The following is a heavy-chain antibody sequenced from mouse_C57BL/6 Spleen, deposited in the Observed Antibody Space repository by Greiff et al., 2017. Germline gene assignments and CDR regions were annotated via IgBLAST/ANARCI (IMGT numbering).Heavy chain of an antibody. CDR3: ATGGYGNSRGY. D-gene: IGHD2-10*02. Sequence: QVQLQQSGAELVKPGASVKLSCKASGYTFTSYWMQWVKQRPGQGLEWIGEIDPSDSYTNYNQKFKGKATLTVDTSSSTAYMQLSSLPSEDSAVYYCATGGYGNSRGYWGQGTTLTVSS. CDR2: IDPSDSYT. V-gene: IGHV1-50*01. CDR1: GYTFTSYW. J-gene: IGHJ2*01.